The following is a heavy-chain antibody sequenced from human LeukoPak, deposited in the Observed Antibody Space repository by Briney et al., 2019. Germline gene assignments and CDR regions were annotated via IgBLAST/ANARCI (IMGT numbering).Heavy chain of an antibody. Sequence: PGGSLRLSCAASGFIVSNNYMNWVRQAPGKGLEWVSIIYSDGTTYYAASVKGRFTISRDNSKNTLYLQMTSLRAEDTAVYYCTRDPFGSKGLFHSWGQGTLVSVSS. D-gene: IGHD2/OR15-2a*01. CDR2: IYSDGTT. CDR3: TRDPFGSKGLFHS. V-gene: IGHV3-53*01. CDR1: GFIVSNNY. J-gene: IGHJ4*02.